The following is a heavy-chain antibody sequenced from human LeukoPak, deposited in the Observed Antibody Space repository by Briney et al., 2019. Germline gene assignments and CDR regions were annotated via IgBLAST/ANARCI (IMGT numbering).Heavy chain of an antibody. CDR2: TYYRAKCYN. Sequence: SQTLSLTCAISGDSVSSNSAAWNCIRQSPSRGLEWLVRTYYRAKCYNDYAVSVKSRITINPHTSKHQFSLQLNSLPPEDTAVYYCARSVSSGWYLYYMDVWGKGTTVTV. CDR3: ARSVSSGWYLYYMDV. V-gene: IGHV6-1*01. CDR1: GDSVSSNSAA. D-gene: IGHD6-13*01. J-gene: IGHJ6*03.